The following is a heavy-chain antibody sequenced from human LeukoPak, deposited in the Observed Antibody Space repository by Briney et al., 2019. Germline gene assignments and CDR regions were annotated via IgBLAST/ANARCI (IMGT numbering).Heavy chain of an antibody. CDR3: AKLGGVPTSGLFYFDY. Sequence: PGGSLRLSCAASGFPFSTYAVTWVRQAPGKGLEWVSTIVDSGDSTYYADSVKGRFTISRDNSKNTLYLQMNSLRAEDTAVYYCAKLGGVPTSGLFYFDYWGQGSLVTVSS. CDR1: GFPFSTYA. CDR2: IVDSGDST. V-gene: IGHV3-23*01. J-gene: IGHJ4*02. D-gene: IGHD1-26*01.